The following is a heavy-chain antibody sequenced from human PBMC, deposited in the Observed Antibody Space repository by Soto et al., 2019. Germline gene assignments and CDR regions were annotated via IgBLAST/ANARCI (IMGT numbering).Heavy chain of an antibody. V-gene: IGHV4-39*01. CDR2: IYYSGST. CDR1: GGSISSSSYY. J-gene: IGHJ4*02. CDR3: ARRGSSSWYGY. Sequence: QLQLQESGPGLVKPSETLSLTCTVSGGSISSSSYYWGWIRQPPGKGLEWIGSIYYSGSTYYNPSRKSRDTMSVDRSKTLSSLKLRSVTAADTAVYYCARRGSSSWYGYWGQGTLVTVSS. D-gene: IGHD6-13*01.